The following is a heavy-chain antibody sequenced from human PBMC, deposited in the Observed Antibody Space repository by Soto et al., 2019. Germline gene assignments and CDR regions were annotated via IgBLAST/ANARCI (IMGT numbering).Heavy chain of an antibody. V-gene: IGHV1-69*13. Sequence: SVKVSCKASGGTFSSYAISWVRQAPGQGLEWMGGIIPIFGTANYAQKFHGRVTIIADESTSTAYMELSSLRSEDTAVYYCARLGDCSSTRCLYYFDYWGQGTLVPVSS. CDR2: IIPIFGTA. J-gene: IGHJ4*02. CDR1: GGTFSSYA. D-gene: IGHD2-2*01. CDR3: ARLGDCSSTRCLYYFDY.